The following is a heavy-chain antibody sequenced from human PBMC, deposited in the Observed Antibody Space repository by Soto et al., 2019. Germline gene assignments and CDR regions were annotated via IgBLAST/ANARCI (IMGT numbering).Heavy chain of an antibody. V-gene: IGHV1-58*01. CDR2: IVVGSGNT. CDR1: GFTFTSSA. CDR3: AADPDFDWLFNFDY. Sequence: SVKVSCKASGFTFTSSAVQWVRQARGQRLEWIGWIVVGSGNTNYAQKFQERVTITRDMSTSTAYMELSSLRSEDTAVHYCAADPDFDWLFNFDYWGQGTLVTVSS. D-gene: IGHD3-9*01. J-gene: IGHJ4*02.